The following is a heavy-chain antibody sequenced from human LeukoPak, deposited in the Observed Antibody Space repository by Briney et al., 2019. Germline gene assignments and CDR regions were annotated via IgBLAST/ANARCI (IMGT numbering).Heavy chain of an antibody. J-gene: IGHJ4*02. CDR3: ASGLIAAAVRDY. CDR2: ISSSSSYT. D-gene: IGHD6-13*01. CDR1: GFTFSSYS. Sequence: GGSLRLSCAASGFTFSSYSMNWVRQAPGKGLEWVSSISSSSSYTYYADSVKGRFTISRDNAKNSLYLQMNSLRAEDTAVYYCASGLIAAAVRDYWGQGTLVTVSS. V-gene: IGHV3-21*01.